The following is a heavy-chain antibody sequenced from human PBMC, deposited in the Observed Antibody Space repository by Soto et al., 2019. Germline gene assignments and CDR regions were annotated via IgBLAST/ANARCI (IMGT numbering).Heavy chain of an antibody. CDR2: IYYSGSA. CDR3: ARAGAATLSDY. Sequence: QVQLQESGPGLVKPSETLSLTCTVSGGSISSYYCSWIRQPPGKGLEWIGYIYYSGSANYNPSLQSRVTLPVEPSKNQFPLTLSSVTAADTAVSYCARAGAATLSDYWGQGTLVTVSS. D-gene: IGHD2-15*01. CDR1: GGSISSYY. J-gene: IGHJ4*02. V-gene: IGHV4-59*01.